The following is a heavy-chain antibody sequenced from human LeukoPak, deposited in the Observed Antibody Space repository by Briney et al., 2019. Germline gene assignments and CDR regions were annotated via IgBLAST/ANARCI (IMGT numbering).Heavy chain of an antibody. CDR3: ARADSSSCYKMGY. Sequence: ASVKVSCNASGYTFTSYDINWVRQATGQGLEWMGWMNPNSGNTGYAQKFQGRVTITRNTSISTAYMELSSLRSEDTAVYYCARADSSSCYKMGYWGQGTLVTVSS. J-gene: IGHJ4*02. CDR1: GYTFTSYD. D-gene: IGHD6-13*01. CDR2: MNPNSGNT. V-gene: IGHV1-8*03.